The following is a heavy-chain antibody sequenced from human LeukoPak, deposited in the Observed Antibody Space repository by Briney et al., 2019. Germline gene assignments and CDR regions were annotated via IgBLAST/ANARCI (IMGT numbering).Heavy chain of an antibody. Sequence: PGGSLRLSCAASGFTFSNCAMHWVRQAPGKGLEWVTFIRYDGSNKFYADSVKGRFTISRDNSKNTLYLQMNNLRGEDTAVYYCAKEFGAAFDYWGQGTLVTVSS. CDR2: IRYDGSNK. CDR3: AKEFGAAFDY. CDR1: GFTFSNCA. J-gene: IGHJ4*02. V-gene: IGHV3-30*02. D-gene: IGHD3-16*01.